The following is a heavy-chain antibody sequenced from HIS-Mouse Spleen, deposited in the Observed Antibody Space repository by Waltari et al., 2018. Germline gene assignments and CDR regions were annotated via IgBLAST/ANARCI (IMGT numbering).Heavy chain of an antibody. V-gene: IGHV4-39*07. CDR1: GGSISSSSYY. CDR2: IYYSGST. Sequence: QLQLQESGPGLVKPSETLSLTCTVSGGSISSSSYYWGWIRQPPGKGLGWIGSIYYSGSTDSNPYLKSLVTISVDTSKNQFSLKLSSVTAADTAVYYCAREIPYSSSWYDWYFDLWGRGTLVTVSS. CDR3: AREIPYSSSWYDWYFDL. D-gene: IGHD6-13*01. J-gene: IGHJ2*01.